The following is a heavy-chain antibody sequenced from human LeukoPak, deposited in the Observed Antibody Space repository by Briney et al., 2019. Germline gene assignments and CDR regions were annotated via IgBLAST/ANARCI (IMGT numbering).Heavy chain of an antibody. V-gene: IGHV6-1*01. CDR1: GDSVSSGSSS. Sequence: NHSQTLSLTCAISGDSVSSGSSSWHWIRQSPSRGLEWLGRTYYTSKWTGDSALSVRSRIAITPDTSKNQFTPQLNSVTGDDTAVYYCVRRAKGNSYFDPWGQGTLVVVSS. J-gene: IGHJ5*02. CDR2: TYYTSKWTG. D-gene: IGHD4-23*01. CDR3: VRRAKGNSYFDP.